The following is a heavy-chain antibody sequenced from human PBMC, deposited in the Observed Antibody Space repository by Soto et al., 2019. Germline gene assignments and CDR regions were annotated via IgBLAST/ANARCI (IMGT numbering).Heavy chain of an antibody. D-gene: IGHD3-10*01. CDR3: AKTRVADSGYYFDH. CDR2: ISGGSSYT. J-gene: IGHJ4*02. CDR1: GFTFGDSY. V-gene: IGHV3-11*03. Sequence: PGVSLRLSCAASGFTFGDSYVSWIRQSPGKGLEWLSYISGGSSYTNYAESVKGRFTISRDNAKRSLFLQVNSLRVDDTAIYYCAKTRVADSGYYFDHWGQGTMVNVSS.